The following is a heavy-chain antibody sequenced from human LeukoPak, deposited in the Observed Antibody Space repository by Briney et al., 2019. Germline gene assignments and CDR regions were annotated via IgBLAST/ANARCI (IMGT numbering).Heavy chain of an antibody. CDR2: ISYSGSTL. J-gene: IGHJ4*02. V-gene: IGHV3-11*04. Sequence: PGGSLRLSCAVCGFTFSDYYMSWLCQAPGKGLEWVSYISYSGSTLYYADSVKGRFTMSRDNAKNSVYLQMNSLRAEDTAFYYCTRDGALVPGKNFWGQGTLVTVSS. CDR3: TRDGALVPGKNF. CDR1: GFTFSDYY. D-gene: IGHD6-19*01.